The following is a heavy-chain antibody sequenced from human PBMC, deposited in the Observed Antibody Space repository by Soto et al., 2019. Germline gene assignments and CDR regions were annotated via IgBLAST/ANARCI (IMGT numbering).Heavy chain of an antibody. CDR1: GFTFRGYW. CDR2: INTDGSTT. CDR3: VRDSEGLDR. Sequence: PGGSLRLSCAASGFTFRGYWMHWVRQAPGKGLEWVSRINTDGSTTSDADSVRGRFTISRDNAKSTLFLQMNSLRADDTAIYFCVRDSEGLDRWGQGILVTVSS. J-gene: IGHJ4*02. V-gene: IGHV3-74*01. D-gene: IGHD1-26*01.